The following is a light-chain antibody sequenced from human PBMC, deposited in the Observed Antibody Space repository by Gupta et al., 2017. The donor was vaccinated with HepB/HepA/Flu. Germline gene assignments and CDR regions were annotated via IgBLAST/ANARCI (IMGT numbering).Light chain of an antibody. CDR3: AAWDDSLSGYV. Sequence: QSVLTQPPSASGTPGQRVTISCSGSTSNIGPNYVSWYQQLPGTAPKLLIYRNHQWPSGVPDRFSGSKSGTSASLAISGLRSEDEADYYCAAWDDSLSGYVFGTGTKVTVL. V-gene: IGLV1-47*01. CDR1: TSNIGPNY. J-gene: IGLJ1*01. CDR2: RNH.